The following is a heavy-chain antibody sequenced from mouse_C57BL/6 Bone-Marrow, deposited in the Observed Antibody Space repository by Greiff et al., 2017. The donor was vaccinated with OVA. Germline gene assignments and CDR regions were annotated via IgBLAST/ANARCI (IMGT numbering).Heavy chain of an antibody. CDR2: ISSGSSTI. V-gene: IGHV5-17*01. J-gene: IGHJ3*01. D-gene: IGHD2-3*01. CDR3: ARDGYYVGFAY. Sequence: EVKLVESGGGLVKPGGSLKLSCAASGFTFSDYGMHWVRQAPEKGLEWVAYISSGSSTIYYADTVKGRFTISRDNAKNTLFLQMTSLRSEDTAMYYCARDGYYVGFAYWGQGTLVTVSA. CDR1: GFTFSDYG.